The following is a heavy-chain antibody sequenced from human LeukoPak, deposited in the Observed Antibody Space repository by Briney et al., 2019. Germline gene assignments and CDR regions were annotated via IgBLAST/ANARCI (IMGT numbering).Heavy chain of an antibody. V-gene: IGHV4-4*07. Sequence: PSETLSLTCTVSGGSISSYHWSWIRQPAGKGLEWIGRIYASGSTNYNPSLKSRVTMSVDTSKNQFSLKLSSVTAADTAVYYCARASTGIAAAGTRGYFDYWGQGTLVTVSS. CDR1: GGSISSYH. J-gene: IGHJ4*02. CDR3: ARASTGIAAAGTRGYFDY. CDR2: IYASGST. D-gene: IGHD6-13*01.